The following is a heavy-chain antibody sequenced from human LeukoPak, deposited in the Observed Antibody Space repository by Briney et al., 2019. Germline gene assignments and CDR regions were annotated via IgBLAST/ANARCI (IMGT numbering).Heavy chain of an antibody. D-gene: IGHD3-22*01. CDR3: AKDRYYYDSSGYLGR. V-gene: IGHV1-2*02. CDR1: GYTFTGYY. CDR2: INPNSGGT. Sequence: ASVKVSCKASGYTFTGYYMHWVRQAPGQGLEWMGWINPNSGGTNYAQKFQGRVTMTRDTSISTAYMELSRLRSDDTAVYYCAKDRYYYDSSGYLGRWGQGTLVTVSS. J-gene: IGHJ4*02.